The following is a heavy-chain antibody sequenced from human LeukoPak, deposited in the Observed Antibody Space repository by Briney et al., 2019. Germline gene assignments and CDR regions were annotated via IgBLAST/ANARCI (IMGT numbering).Heavy chain of an antibody. Sequence: SQTLSLTCTVSGGSISSGDYYWSWIRQPPGKGLEWIGYIYYSGSTYYNPSLKSRVTIPADTSKNQFSLKLSSVTAADTAVFYCARRKGCSGGSCYAFDIWGQGTMVTVSS. CDR3: ARRKGCSGGSCYAFDI. CDR1: GGSISSGDYY. V-gene: IGHV4-30-4*01. J-gene: IGHJ3*02. D-gene: IGHD2-15*01. CDR2: IYYSGST.